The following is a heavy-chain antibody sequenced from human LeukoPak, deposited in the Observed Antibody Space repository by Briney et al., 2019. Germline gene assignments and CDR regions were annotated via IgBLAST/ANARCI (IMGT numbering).Heavy chain of an antibody. Sequence: GESLKISCKASGYTFTNYWIGWVRLMPGKGLEWMGIIFPGDSDTKYSPAFQGQVTISADKSISTAYLQWSSLKASDTAMYYCARMGGSSSWTHFDYWGQGTLVTVSS. CDR3: ARMGGSSSWTHFDY. V-gene: IGHV5-51*01. CDR1: GYTFTNYW. J-gene: IGHJ4*02. D-gene: IGHD6-13*01. CDR2: IFPGDSDT.